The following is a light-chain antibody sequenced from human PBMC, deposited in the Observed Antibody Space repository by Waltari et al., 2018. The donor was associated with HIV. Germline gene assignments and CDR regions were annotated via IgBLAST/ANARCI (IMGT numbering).Light chain of an antibody. J-gene: IGLJ2*01. CDR3: QSSDSSSHVV. CDR2: EDN. V-gene: IGLV6-57*02. CDR1: SGSIASNY. Sequence: NFMLTQPHSVSESPGKTVTISCTGSSGSIASNYVQWYQQRPGSAPTTVIYEDNQRPSGVPDRFSGSIDTSSNSASLIISGLKTEDEADYYCQSSDSSSHVVFGGGTKLTVL.